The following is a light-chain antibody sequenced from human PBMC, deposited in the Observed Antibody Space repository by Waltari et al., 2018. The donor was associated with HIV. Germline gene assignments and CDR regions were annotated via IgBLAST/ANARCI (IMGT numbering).Light chain of an antibody. J-gene: IGKJ2*01. CDR2: AAS. V-gene: IGKV3-15*01. CDR1: QNIKSN. Sequence: EIVMTPSPATLSVSPGERATLSCRASQNIKSNLAWYQQKPGPAPRPFIYAASTRATGIPARFSGSGSGTEFTLTISSLQSEDFAVFYCQHYHNWPLYTFGQGTKLEIK. CDR3: QHYHNWPLYT.